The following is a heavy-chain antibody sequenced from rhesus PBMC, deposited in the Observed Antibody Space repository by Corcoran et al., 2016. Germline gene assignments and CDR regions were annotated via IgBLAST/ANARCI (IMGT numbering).Heavy chain of an antibody. CDR2: VSGSGGST. D-gene: IGHD3-16*01. CDR3: ARVTYYYSGSYYYYFDY. Sequence: QLQLQESGPGLVKPSETLSLTCAVSGGSISSNYWSWIRQPPGKGLEWIGRVSGSGGSTAYHPSLKSRVTISTDTSKNQFSLKLSSVTAADTAVYYCARVTYYYSGSYYYYFDYWGQGVLVTVSS. CDR1: GGSISSNY. V-gene: IGHV4-173*01. J-gene: IGHJ4*01.